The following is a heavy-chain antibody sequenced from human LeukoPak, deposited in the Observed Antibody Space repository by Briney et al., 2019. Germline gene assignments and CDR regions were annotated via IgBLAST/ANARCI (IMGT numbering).Heavy chain of an antibody. D-gene: IGHD3-22*01. J-gene: IGHJ4*02. CDR1: GYTFTSYD. Sequence: EASVKVSCKASGYTFTSYDINWVRQATGQGLEWMGWMNPNSGNTGYAQKFQGRVTMTRNTSISTAYMELSSLRSEDTAVYYCARGVLTYYYDSSGYYPGYWGQGTLVTVSS. CDR3: ARGVLTYYYDSSGYYPGY. V-gene: IGHV1-8*01. CDR2: MNPNSGNT.